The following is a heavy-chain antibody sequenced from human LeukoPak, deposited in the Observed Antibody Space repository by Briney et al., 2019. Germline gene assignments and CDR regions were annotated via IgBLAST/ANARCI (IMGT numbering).Heavy chain of an antibody. D-gene: IGHD3-22*01. CDR3: ARRRGQQSVDYYDSSGYLDAFDI. CDR1: GGSISSYY. J-gene: IGHJ3*02. Sequence: PSETLSLTCTVSGGSISSYYWSWIRQPPGKGLEWIGYIYYSGSTNYNPSLKSRVTISVDTSKNQFSLKLSSVTAADTAVYYCARRRGQQSVDYYDSSGYLDAFDIWGQGTMVTVSS. CDR2: IYYSGST. V-gene: IGHV4-59*12.